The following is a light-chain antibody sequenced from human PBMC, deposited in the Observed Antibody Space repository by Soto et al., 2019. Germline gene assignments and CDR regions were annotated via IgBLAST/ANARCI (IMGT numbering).Light chain of an antibody. CDR2: GAS. Sequence: EKVMTQSPATLSVSPGKRATLSCRASQSVSSNLAWYQQKPGQAPRLLIYGASSRATGIPVRFSGSGSGTEFTHTISSLQSEDFAVYYCQQYNNWPLTFGQGTRLEIK. V-gene: IGKV3-15*01. J-gene: IGKJ5*01. CDR1: QSVSSN. CDR3: QQYNNWPLT.